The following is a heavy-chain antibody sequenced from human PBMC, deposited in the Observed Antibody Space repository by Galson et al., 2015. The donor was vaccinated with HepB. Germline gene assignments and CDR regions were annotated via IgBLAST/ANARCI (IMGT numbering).Heavy chain of an antibody. Sequence: SLRLSCAASGFTFSDYYMSWIRQAPGKGLEWVSYISSSSSYTNYADSVKGRFTITRDNAKNSRYLQMNSLRAEDTAVYYCAKGTVAGTGGGVYWGQGTLVTVSS. D-gene: IGHD6-19*01. CDR1: GFTFSDYY. CDR3: AKGTVAGTGGGVY. V-gene: IGHV3-11*06. J-gene: IGHJ4*02. CDR2: ISSSSSYT.